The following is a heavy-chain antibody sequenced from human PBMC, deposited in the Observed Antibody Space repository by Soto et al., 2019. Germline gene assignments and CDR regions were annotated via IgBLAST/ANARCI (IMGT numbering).Heavy chain of an antibody. CDR2: IIPIFGTA. CDR3: AVVDCSSTSCYKGYYYYGMDV. J-gene: IGHJ6*02. Sequence: QVQLVQSGAEVKKPGSSVKVSCKASVGTFSSYAISWVRQAPGQGLEWMGGIIPIFGTANYAQKFQGRVTITADESTSTAYMELSSLRSEDTAVYYCAVVDCSSTSCYKGYYYYGMDVWGQGTTVTVSS. CDR1: VGTFSSYA. D-gene: IGHD2-2*02. V-gene: IGHV1-69*01.